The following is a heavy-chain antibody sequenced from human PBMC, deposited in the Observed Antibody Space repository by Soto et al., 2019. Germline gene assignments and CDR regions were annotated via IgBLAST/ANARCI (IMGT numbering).Heavy chain of an antibody. Sequence: EVQLLESGGGLVQPGGSLRLSCAASGFTFSSYAMSWVRQAPGKGLEWVSAISGSGGSTYYADSVKGRFTISRDNSKNTLYLQMNSLRAEDTVVYYCAKDRYCSSTSCYEVKPYYWYYGMDVWGQGTTVTVSS. CDR1: GFTFSSYA. CDR3: AKDRYCSSTSCYEVKPYYWYYGMDV. V-gene: IGHV3-23*01. CDR2: ISGSGGST. D-gene: IGHD2-2*01. J-gene: IGHJ6*02.